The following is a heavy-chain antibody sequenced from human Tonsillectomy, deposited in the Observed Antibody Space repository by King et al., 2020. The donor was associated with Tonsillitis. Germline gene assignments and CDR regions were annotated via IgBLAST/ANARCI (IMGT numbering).Heavy chain of an antibody. V-gene: IGHV3-30*02. J-gene: IGHJ4*02. D-gene: IGHD1-1*01. CDR2: IRYDGTIE. CDR1: GFSLCDYS. CDR3: AKEGVVLNGYYYDY. Sequence: QLQESGGGVVQPGGSRRLSCAASGFSLCDYSMHWVRQAPGKGLEWVAFIRYDGTIEQYAESVKGRLTISRDNSKNMLFLEMKSVRHEDTAVYYCAKEGVVLNGYYYDYWGQGTLVTVSS.